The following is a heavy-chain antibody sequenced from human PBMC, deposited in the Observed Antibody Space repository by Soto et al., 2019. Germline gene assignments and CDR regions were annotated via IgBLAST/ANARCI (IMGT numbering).Heavy chain of an antibody. Sequence: SETLSLTCDVSGGSITTSVLWTWVRQFPGRGLEWIGEIAHDGHTNYNPSLSGRVTISVDRSENQFSLKLTSVTAADTAVYYCVRESVASGPNYFDTWGPGTLVTVSS. D-gene: IGHD6-6*01. CDR1: GGSITTSVL. V-gene: IGHV4-4*02. CDR2: IAHDGHT. CDR3: VRESVASGPNYFDT. J-gene: IGHJ5*02.